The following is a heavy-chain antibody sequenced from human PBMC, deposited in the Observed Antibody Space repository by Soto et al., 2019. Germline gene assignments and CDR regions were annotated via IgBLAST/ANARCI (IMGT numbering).Heavy chain of an antibody. J-gene: IGHJ4*02. V-gene: IGHV1-46*01. CDR2: INPSGGSP. D-gene: IGHD4-17*01. CDR1: VYNFTSYS. Sequence: QVQLVQSGAAVKKPGASVKVSCKASVYNFTSYSMHWVRPAPVQGLEWTGIINPSGGSPSYAQKFQGRVTMTRATSTSTVYIELSSLRSEDTAVYYCARSVTTSAYWGQGTLVTFSS. CDR3: ARSVTTSAY.